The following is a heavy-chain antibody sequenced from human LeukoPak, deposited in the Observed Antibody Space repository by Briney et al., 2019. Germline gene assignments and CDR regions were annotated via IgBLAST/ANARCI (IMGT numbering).Heavy chain of an antibody. V-gene: IGHV4-31*03. CDR2: IYYSGST. J-gene: IGHJ4*02. CDR3: ARGYCSSTSCWNYFDY. CDR1: GGSISSGGYY. Sequence: SETLSLTCTVSGGSISSGGYYWSWIRQHPGKGLEWIGYIYYSGSTYYNPSLKSRVTISVDTSKNQFPLKLSSVTAADTAVYYCARGYCSSTSCWNYFDYWGQGTLVTVSS. D-gene: IGHD2-2*01.